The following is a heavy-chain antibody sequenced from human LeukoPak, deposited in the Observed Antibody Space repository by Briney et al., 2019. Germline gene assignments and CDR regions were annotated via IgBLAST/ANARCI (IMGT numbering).Heavy chain of an antibody. CDR3: AGGGYYYGYFDY. Sequence: GGSLRLTCAVSGFTFSSYAMSWVRQAPGKGLEWVSAISGSGGSTYYADSVKGRFTISRDNSKNTLYLQMNSLRAEDTAVYYCAGGGYYYGYFDYWGQGTLVTVSS. CDR1: GFTFSSYA. CDR2: ISGSGGST. D-gene: IGHD3-22*01. J-gene: IGHJ4*02. V-gene: IGHV3-23*01.